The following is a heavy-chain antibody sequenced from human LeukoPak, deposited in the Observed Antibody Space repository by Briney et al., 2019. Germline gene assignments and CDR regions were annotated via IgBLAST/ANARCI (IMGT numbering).Heavy chain of an antibody. CDR3: ARENWNYFDY. J-gene: IGHJ4*02. Sequence: SQTLSLTCTVSGGSISSGGYYWSWIRQHPGKGLEWIGYIYYSGSTYYNPSLKSRVTISVDTSKNQFSLKLSSVTAADTAVYYYARENWNYFDYWGQGTLVTVSS. CDR1: GGSISSGGYY. D-gene: IGHD1-1*01. V-gene: IGHV4-31*03. CDR2: IYYSGST.